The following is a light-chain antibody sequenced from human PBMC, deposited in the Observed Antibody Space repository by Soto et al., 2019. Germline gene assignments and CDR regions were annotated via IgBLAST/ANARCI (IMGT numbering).Light chain of an antibody. Sequence: EVVMTQSPATVPVSLGGRVTLSCRASQSVGSNLAWYQQKPGQPPRLLIYEASNRDTGVPTRFSGSGFGTEFTLTITSLQSEDFAVYYCQQYNHWPPWTFGQGTKVDIK. CDR3: QQYNHWPPWT. CDR2: EAS. J-gene: IGKJ1*01. V-gene: IGKV3D-15*01. CDR1: QSVGSN.